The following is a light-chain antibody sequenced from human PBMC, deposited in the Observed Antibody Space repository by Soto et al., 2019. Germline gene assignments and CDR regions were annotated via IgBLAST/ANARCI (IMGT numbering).Light chain of an antibody. CDR1: QSVLYNSNNKNH. CDR3: QQYYSIPFT. CDR2: GAS. V-gene: IGKV4-1*01. J-gene: IGKJ2*01. Sequence: DFVMTQAPASLAVSLGERATNNCKSSQSVLYNSNNKNHLGWFQQKPGHPPKLLIYGASFRPSGVPDRFSGSGSGTDFTLTISSLQAEDVAVYYCQQYYSIPFTFGQGTKLEI.